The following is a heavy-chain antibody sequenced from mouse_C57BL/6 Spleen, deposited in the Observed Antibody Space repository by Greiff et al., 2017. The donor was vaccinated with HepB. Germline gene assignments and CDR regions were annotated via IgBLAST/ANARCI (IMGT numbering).Heavy chain of an antibody. CDR3: AYGNYAFFDY. CDR2: INPGSGGT. V-gene: IGHV1-54*01. D-gene: IGHD2-10*02. CDR1: GYAFTNYL. Sequence: VQLQESGAELVRPGTSVKVSCKASGYAFTNYLIEWVKQRPGQGLEWIGVINPGSGGTNYNEKFKGKATLTADKSSSTAYMQLSSLTSEDSAVYFCAYGNYAFFDYWGQGTLVTVSA. J-gene: IGHJ3*01.